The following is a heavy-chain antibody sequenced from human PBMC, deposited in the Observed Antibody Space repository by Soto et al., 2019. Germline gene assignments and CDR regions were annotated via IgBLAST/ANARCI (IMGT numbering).Heavy chain of an antibody. D-gene: IGHD3-22*01. CDR2: IKSKTDGGTT. Sequence: GGSLRLFCAASGFTFSNAWMSWVRQAPGKGLEWVGRIKSKTDGGTTDYAAPVKGRFTISRDDSKNTLYLQMNSLKTEDTAVYYCTTVLYDSSGYQDYWGQGTLVTVSS. J-gene: IGHJ4*02. CDR1: GFTFSNAW. CDR3: TTVLYDSSGYQDY. V-gene: IGHV3-15*01.